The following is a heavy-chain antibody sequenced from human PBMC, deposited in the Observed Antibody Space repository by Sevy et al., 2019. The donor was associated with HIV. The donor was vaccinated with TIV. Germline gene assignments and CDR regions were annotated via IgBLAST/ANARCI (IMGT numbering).Heavy chain of an antibody. CDR1: GFTFSSYS. D-gene: IGHD3-3*01. J-gene: IGHJ3*01. CDR2: ISSSSSTI. CDR3: ARDFDYDFWSGPNDAFDF. Sequence: GGSLRLSCAASGFTFSSYSMNWVRQAPGKGLEWVSYISSSSSTIYYADSVKGRFNISRDNAKNLLYLQMNSLRDEDTAVYYWARDFDYDFWSGPNDAFDFWGQGTMVTVSS. V-gene: IGHV3-48*02.